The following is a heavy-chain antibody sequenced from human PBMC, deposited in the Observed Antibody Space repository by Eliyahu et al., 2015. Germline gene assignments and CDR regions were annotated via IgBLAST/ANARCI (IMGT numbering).Heavy chain of an antibody. CDR1: GFSLSTSGVG. J-gene: IGHJ6*04. CDR2: IYWNDDK. Sequence: QITLKESGPTLVKPTQTLTLTCTFSGFSLSTSGVGVGXIRQPPGKALEXLALIYWNDDKRYSPSLKSRLTITKDTSKNQVVLTMTNMDPVDTATYYCAHKGCSSTSCYDTXYYYYGMDVWGKGTTVTVSS. CDR3: AHKGCSSTSCYDTXYYYYGMDV. V-gene: IGHV2-5*01. D-gene: IGHD2-2*01.